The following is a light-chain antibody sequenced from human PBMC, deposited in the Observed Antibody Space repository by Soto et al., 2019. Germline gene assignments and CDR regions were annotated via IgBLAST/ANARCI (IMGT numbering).Light chain of an antibody. CDR1: QSITGW. CDR2: DAS. V-gene: IGKV1-5*01. CDR3: QQYNSYSGT. Sequence: DIQMTQSPSTLSASVGVRVTITCRASQSITGWLAWFQQKPGKAPKLLIYDASSLQSGVPSRFSGSGSGTEFTLTITSLQPDDFATYYCQQYNSYSGTFGQGTKVDIK. J-gene: IGKJ1*01.